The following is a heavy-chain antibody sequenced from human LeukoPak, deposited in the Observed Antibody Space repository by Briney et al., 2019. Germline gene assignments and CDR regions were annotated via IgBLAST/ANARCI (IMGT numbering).Heavy chain of an antibody. CDR2: INPSGGST. J-gene: IGHJ4*02. D-gene: IGHD3-16*01. CDR3: VRENWYYDH. CDR1: GYTFTSYY. V-gene: IGHV1-46*01. Sequence: ASVKVSCKASGYTFTSYYMHWVRQAPGQGLEWMGIINPSGGSTSYAQKFQGRVTMTRDTSIAAAYMELSGLTFDDTAVYYCVRENWYYDHWGQGTLVTVSS.